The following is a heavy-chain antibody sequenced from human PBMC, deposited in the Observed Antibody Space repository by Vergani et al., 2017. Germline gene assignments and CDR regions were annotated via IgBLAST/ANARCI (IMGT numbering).Heavy chain of an antibody. CDR2: IYHSGST. D-gene: IGHD1-7*01. Sequence: QVQLQESGPGLVKPSETLSLTCAVSGYSISSGYYWGWIRQPPGKGLEWIGSIYHSGSTYYNPSLKSRVTISVDTSKNQFSLKLSSVTAADTAVYYCARDRGPVRGTTSNYYYMDVWGKGTTVTVSS. V-gene: IGHV4-38-2*02. J-gene: IGHJ6*03. CDR3: ARDRGPVRGTTSNYYYMDV. CDR1: GYSISSGYY.